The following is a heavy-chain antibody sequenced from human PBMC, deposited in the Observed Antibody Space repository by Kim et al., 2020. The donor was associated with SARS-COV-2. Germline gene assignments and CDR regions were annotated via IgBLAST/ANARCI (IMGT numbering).Heavy chain of an antibody. Sequence: GGSLRLSCAASGLTFSNYAMSWVRQAPGKGLEWVSSISGSGDTTNYADSVKGRVTISRDNSKNTLYLQMNSLRAEDTAVYFCAKLIGVDANYWGQGTLVTVSS. J-gene: IGHJ4*02. D-gene: IGHD3-16*01. CDR2: ISGSGDTT. CDR1: GLTFSNYA. CDR3: AKLIGVDANY. V-gene: IGHV3-23*01.